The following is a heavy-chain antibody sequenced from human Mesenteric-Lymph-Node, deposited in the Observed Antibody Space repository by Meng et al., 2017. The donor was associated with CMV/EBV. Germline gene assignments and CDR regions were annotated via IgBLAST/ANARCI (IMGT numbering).Heavy chain of an antibody. D-gene: IGHD3-22*01. J-gene: IGHJ4*02. CDR2: INSDGSST. CDR3: ARAGTAEYYDSSGYYYAFDY. CDR1: RYW. V-gene: IGHV3-74*01. Sequence: RYWMHWVRQAPGKGLVWVSRINSDGSSTSYADSVKGRLTISRDNARNTLDLQMNSLRAEDTAAYYCARAGTAEYYDSSGYYYAFDYWGQGALVTVSS.